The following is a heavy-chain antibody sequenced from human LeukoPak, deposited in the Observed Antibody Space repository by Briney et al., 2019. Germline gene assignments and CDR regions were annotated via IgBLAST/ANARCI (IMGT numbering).Heavy chain of an antibody. V-gene: IGHV3-43D*04. J-gene: IGHJ6*03. CDR3: AKDKEDTAMVPGVYYYYMDV. Sequence: GGSLRLSCAASGFTFDDYAMHWVRQAPGKGLEWVSLISWDGGSTYYADSVKGRFTISRDNSKNSLYLQMNSLRAEDTALYYCAKDKEDTAMVPGVYYYYMDVWGKGTTVTVPS. D-gene: IGHD5-18*01. CDR1: GFTFDDYA. CDR2: ISWDGGST.